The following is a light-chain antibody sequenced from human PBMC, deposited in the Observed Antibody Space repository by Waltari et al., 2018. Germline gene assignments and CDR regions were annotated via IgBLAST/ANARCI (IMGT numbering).Light chain of an antibody. CDR3: QQYYSTPYT. Sequence: DIVMTQSPASLAVSLGERATINCRSSQSVFYSSNSKNCLAWYQQKPGQPPKLLIYWASTRESGVPDRFSGSGSGTDFTLTISSLQAEDVAVYYCQQYYSTPYTFGQGTKLEIK. CDR1: QSVFYSSNSKNC. J-gene: IGKJ2*01. CDR2: WAS. V-gene: IGKV4-1*01.